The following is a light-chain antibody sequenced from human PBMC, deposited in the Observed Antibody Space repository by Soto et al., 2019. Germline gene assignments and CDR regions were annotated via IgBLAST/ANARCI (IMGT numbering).Light chain of an antibody. Sequence: VMTQSPATLSLSQGERATLSCRASQSVSSKLVWYQQKPGQAPRFLIYGASTRATGIPARFRGSGSGTEFTLTIDSLQSEDFAVYYCQQYNDWPPAFGGGTKVDIK. J-gene: IGKJ4*01. CDR2: GAS. V-gene: IGKV3-15*01. CDR3: QQYNDWPPA. CDR1: QSVSSK.